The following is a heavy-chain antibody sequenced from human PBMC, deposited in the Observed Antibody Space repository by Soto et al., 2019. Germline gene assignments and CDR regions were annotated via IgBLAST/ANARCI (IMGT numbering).Heavy chain of an antibody. CDR3: ARVPGHKNSRGDY. CDR2: INPKTGDT. CDR1: GYTFTHYY. V-gene: IGHV1-2*02. Sequence: QVQLVQSGAEVKKPGASVSVSCKASGYTFTHYYIHWVRRAPGQGLEWMGLINPKTGDTNFAQKFRDRVTMTRDTSTNTANRKLSSLRSDDTAVYYCARVPGHKNSRGDYWGQGTPVTVSS. J-gene: IGHJ4*02. D-gene: IGHD1-7*01.